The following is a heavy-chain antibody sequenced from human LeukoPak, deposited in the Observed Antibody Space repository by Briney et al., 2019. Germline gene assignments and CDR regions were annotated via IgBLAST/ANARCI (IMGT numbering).Heavy chain of an antibody. D-gene: IGHD3-22*01. J-gene: IGHJ6*03. CDR3: ARGRSSGYYKYYYYYYYMDV. Sequence: PSETLFLTCAVYGGSFSGYYWSWIRQPPGKGLEWIGEINHSGSTNYNPSLKSRVTISVDTSKNQFSLKLSSVTAADTAVYYCARGRSSGYYKYYYYYYYMDVWGKGTTVTVSS. V-gene: IGHV4-34*01. CDR1: GGSFSGYY. CDR2: INHSGST.